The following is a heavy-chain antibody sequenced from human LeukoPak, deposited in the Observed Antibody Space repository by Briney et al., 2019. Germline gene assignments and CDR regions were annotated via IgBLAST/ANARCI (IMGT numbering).Heavy chain of an antibody. CDR1: GFTFSSYE. CDR3: ARDGTPIHSSGWVYMDV. D-gene: IGHD6-25*01. J-gene: IGHJ6*04. CDR2: ISASGTLT. V-gene: IGHV3-48*03. Sequence: GGSLRLSCAASGFTFSSYEMNWVRQAPGKGLEWISYISASGTLTHYADPMEGRFTISRDNTKNSLYLQMNSLRAEDTAGYYCARDGTPIHSSGWVYMDVWGKGTTVTISS.